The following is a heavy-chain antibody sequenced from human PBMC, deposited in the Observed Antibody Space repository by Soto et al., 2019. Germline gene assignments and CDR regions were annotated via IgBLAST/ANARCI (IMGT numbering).Heavy chain of an antibody. CDR3: ARGQVVAAQH. CDR2: IYHSGRT. CDR1: GGSISSGVYS. D-gene: IGHD2-15*01. Sequence: QLQLQESGSGLVKPSQTLSLTCAVSGGSISSGVYSCSWIRQPPGKCLELIGYIYHSGRTYYNPSHKSRVTRSVDMSKTQSALKLSSVSAADTAVYYCARGQVVAAQHWGQGPLVTVSS. J-gene: IGHJ4*02. V-gene: IGHV4-30-2*01.